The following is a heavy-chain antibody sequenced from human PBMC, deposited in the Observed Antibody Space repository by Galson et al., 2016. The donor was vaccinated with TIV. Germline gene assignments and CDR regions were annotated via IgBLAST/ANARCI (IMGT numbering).Heavy chain of an antibody. CDR1: GGSISSGSYH. Sequence: TLSLTCTVSGGSISSGSYHWTWIRQSAGKGLEWIGSIHTSGSINDNPPVRSRLTITQDTSKNQFSLKLNYVTASDTAVYFRARGRRAGLMDVWGQGTTVIVSS. D-gene: IGHD6-13*01. J-gene: IGHJ6*02. CDR2: IHTSGSI. V-gene: IGHV4-61*02. CDR3: ARGRRAGLMDV.